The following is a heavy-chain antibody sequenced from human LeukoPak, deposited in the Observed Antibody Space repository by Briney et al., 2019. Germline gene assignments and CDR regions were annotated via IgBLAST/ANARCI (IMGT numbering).Heavy chain of an antibody. Sequence: ASVKVSCKASGYTFTGYYMHWVRQAPGQGLEWMGWINPNSGGTNYAQKFQGRVTMTRDTPISTAYMELSRLRSDDTAVYYCARYCSSTSCYSRNDYWGQGTLVTVSS. V-gene: IGHV1-2*02. CDR3: ARYCSSTSCYSRNDY. J-gene: IGHJ4*02. CDR1: GYTFTGYY. D-gene: IGHD2-2*01. CDR2: INPNSGGT.